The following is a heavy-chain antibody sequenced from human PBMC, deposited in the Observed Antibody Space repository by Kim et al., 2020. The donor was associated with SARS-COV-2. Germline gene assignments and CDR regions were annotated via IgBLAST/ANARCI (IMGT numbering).Heavy chain of an antibody. D-gene: IGHD4-17*01. V-gene: IGHV3-23*01. CDR3: AKDKQTTVVTLGLFDY. CDR1: GFTFSSYA. Sequence: GGSLRLSCAASGFTFSSYAMSWVRQAPGKGLEWVSAISGSGGSTYYADSVKGRFTISRDNSKNTLYLQMNSLRAEDTAVYYCAKDKQTTVVTLGLFDYWGQGTLVTVSS. J-gene: IGHJ4*02. CDR2: ISGSGGST.